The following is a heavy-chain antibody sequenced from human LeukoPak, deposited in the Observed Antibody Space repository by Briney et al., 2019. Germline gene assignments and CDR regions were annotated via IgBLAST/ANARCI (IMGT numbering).Heavy chain of an antibody. V-gene: IGHV4-61*08. Sequence: SETLSLTCTVSGGSVSSGDYYWSWIRQPPGKGLEWIGYFCHTASTNYNPSLKSRVTISVDTSKNQFSLKLSSVTAADTAVYYCARGRHDYWGQGTLVTVSS. CDR1: GGSVSSGDYY. CDR2: FCHTAST. CDR3: ARGRHDY. J-gene: IGHJ4*02.